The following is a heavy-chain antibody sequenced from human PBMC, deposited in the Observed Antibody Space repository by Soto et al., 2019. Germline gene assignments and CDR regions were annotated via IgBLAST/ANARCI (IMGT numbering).Heavy chain of an antibody. CDR3: ARQGGYIVVVVAARYNWFDP. V-gene: IGHV4-39*01. J-gene: IGHJ5*02. Sequence: SETLSLTCTVYGGSISSSSYYWGWIRQPPGKGLEWIGSIYYSGSTYYNPSLKSRVTISVDTSKNQFSLKLSSVTAADTAVYYCARQGGYIVVVVAARYNWFDPWGQGTLVTVSS. CDR1: GGSISSSSYY. D-gene: IGHD2-15*01. CDR2: IYYSGST.